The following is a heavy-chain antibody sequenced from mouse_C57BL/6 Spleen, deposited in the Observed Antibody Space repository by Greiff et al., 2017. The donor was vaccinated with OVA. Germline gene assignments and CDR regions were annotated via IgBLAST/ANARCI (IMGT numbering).Heavy chain of an antibody. CDR1: GYTFTSYW. D-gene: IGHD1-1*01. V-gene: IGHV1-64*01. CDR3: AGTTVVASYYYAMDY. CDR2: IHPNSGST. Sequence: QVQLQQPGAELVKPGASVKLSCKASGYTFTSYWMHWVKQRPGQGLEWIGMIHPNSGSTNYNEKFKSKATLTVDKSSSTAYMQLSSLTSEDSAVDYGAGTTVVASYYYAMDYWGQGTSVTVSS. J-gene: IGHJ4*01.